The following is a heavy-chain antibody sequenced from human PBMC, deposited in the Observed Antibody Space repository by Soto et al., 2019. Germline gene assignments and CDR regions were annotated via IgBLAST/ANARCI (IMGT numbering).Heavy chain of an antibody. D-gene: IGHD5-18*01. J-gene: IGHJ3*02. Sequence: SETLSLTCTVSGGSINNNHYYWGWVRQPPGKGLEWIGSISYSGTTYFNPSLKSRVVKSVDTSRNQFSLKLSSVTAADTAVYYCARRGGSYGYGAFDIWGQGTMVTVSS. CDR1: GGSINNNHYY. CDR2: ISYSGTT. V-gene: IGHV4-39*01. CDR3: ARRGGSYGYGAFDI.